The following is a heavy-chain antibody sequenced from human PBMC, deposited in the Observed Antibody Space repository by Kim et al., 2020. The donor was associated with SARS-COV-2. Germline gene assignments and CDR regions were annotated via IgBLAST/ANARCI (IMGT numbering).Heavy chain of an antibody. J-gene: IGHJ4*02. CDR2: IKQYGSEK. Sequence: GGSLRLSCAASGLTFGSYWMSWLRQSPGKGLEWVANIKQYGSEKNYEDSVKGRFTISRDNAKNSLYLQMNSLTADDTAVYFCARELTVSTRGFDYWGQGT. CDR1: GLTFGSYW. V-gene: IGHV3-7*03. CDR3: ARELTVSTRGFDY. D-gene: IGHD4-17*01.